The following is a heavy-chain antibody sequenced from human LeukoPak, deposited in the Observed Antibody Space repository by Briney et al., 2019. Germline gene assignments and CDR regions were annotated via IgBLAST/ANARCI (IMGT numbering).Heavy chain of an antibody. V-gene: IGHV3-21*01. J-gene: IGHJ4*02. Sequence: SSISSSSSYIYYADSVKGRFTISRDNAKNSLYLQMNSLRAEDTAVYYCARITAGRDGYNWGQGTLVTVSS. D-gene: IGHD5-24*01. CDR2: ISSSSSYI. CDR3: ARITAGRDGYN.